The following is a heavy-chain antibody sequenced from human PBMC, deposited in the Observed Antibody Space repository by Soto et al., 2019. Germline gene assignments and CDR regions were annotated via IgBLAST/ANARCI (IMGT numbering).Heavy chain of an antibody. Sequence: SETLSLTCTVSGGSISSYYWSWIRQPPGKGLEWIGYIYYSGSTNYNPSLKSRVTISVDTSKNQFSLKLSSVTAADTAVYYGARGRGYFFDYWGQGSLVTVSS. V-gene: IGHV4-59*08. CDR1: GGSISSYY. J-gene: IGHJ4*02. CDR3: ARGRGYFFDY. D-gene: IGHD3-10*01. CDR2: IYYSGST.